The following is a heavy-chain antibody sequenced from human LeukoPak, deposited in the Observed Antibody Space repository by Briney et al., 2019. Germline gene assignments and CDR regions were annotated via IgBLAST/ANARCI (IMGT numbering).Heavy chain of an antibody. D-gene: IGHD2-15*01. Sequence: GGSLRLSCSASGFTFSSYAMHWVRQAPGKGLEYVSAISSNGATTYYADSVKGRFTISRDNSKNTLYFQMSSLRPEDTAVYYCARDFRVVVAATVYYYGMDVWGQGTTVTVSS. CDR1: GFTFSSYA. CDR2: ISSNGATT. V-gene: IGHV3-64*05. J-gene: IGHJ6*02. CDR3: ARDFRVVVAATVYYYGMDV.